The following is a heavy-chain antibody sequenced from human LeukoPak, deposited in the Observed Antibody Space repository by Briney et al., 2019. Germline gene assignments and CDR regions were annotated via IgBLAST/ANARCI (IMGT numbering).Heavy chain of an antibody. Sequence: ASVKVSCKASGGTFSSYAISWVRQAPGQGLEWMGGIIPIFGTANYAQKFQGRVTITADKSTSTAYMELSSLRSEDTAVYYCARGGMTTNFGKYYYMDVWGKGTTVTVSS. CDR2: IIPIFGTA. CDR1: GGTFSSYA. D-gene: IGHD4-11*01. V-gene: IGHV1-69*06. J-gene: IGHJ6*03. CDR3: ARGGMTTNFGKYYYMDV.